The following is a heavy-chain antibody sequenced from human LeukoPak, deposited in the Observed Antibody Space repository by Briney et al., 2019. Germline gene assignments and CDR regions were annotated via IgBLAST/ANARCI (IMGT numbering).Heavy chain of an antibody. CDR2: INQDGSEK. J-gene: IGHJ1*01. CDR1: GFTFTTYW. V-gene: IGHV3-7*04. D-gene: IGHD6-19*01. CDR3: ARGGKIPLAGTRSPQYFQH. Sequence: GGSLRLSCAASGFTFTTYWMTWVRQAPGKGLEGVANINQDGSEKYFVDSVKGRVPISRDNSKNPLYLQMNSLRPEDTAVYYCARGGKIPLAGTRSPQYFQHWGQGTLVTVSS.